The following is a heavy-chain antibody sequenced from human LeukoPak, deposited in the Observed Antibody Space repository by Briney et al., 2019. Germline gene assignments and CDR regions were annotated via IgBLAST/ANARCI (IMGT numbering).Heavy chain of an antibody. CDR2: ISSSSSYI. CDR3: ASPRYSSGWIDAFDI. J-gene: IGHJ3*02. D-gene: IGHD6-19*01. V-gene: IGHV3-21*04. Sequence: GGSLRLSCAASGFTFSSYSMNWVRQAPGKGLEWVSSISSSSSYIYYADSVKGRFTISRDNSKNTLYLQMNSLRAEDTAVYYCASPRYSSGWIDAFDIWGQGTMVTVSS. CDR1: GFTFSSYS.